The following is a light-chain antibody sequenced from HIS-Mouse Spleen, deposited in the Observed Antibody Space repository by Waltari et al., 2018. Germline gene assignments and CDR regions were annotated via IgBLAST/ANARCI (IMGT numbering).Light chain of an antibody. CDR3: QQYKSYSWT. CDR2: KAS. Sequence: DIQMTQSPSTLSASVGDRVTITCRASQSISSWVGWYQQKPGKAPKLLIYKASSLESGVPSRFSGSGSGTEFTLTISSLQPDDFATYYCQQYKSYSWTFGQGTKVEIK. J-gene: IGKJ1*01. CDR1: QSISSW. V-gene: IGKV1-5*03.